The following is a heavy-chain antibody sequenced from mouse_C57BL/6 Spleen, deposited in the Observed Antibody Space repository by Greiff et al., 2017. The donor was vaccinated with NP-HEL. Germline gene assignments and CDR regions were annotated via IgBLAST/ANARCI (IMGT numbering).Heavy chain of an antibody. D-gene: IGHD1-1*01. Sequence: VKLVESGPELVKPGASVKISCKASGYAFSSSWMNWVKQRPGKGLEWIGRIYPGDGDTNYNGKFKGKATLTADKSSSTAYMQLSSLTSEDSAVYFCASSYYYGSSPYYYAMDYWGQGTSVTVSS. CDR1: GYAFSSSW. J-gene: IGHJ4*01. CDR2: IYPGDGDT. CDR3: ASSYYYGSSPYYYAMDY. V-gene: IGHV1-82*01.